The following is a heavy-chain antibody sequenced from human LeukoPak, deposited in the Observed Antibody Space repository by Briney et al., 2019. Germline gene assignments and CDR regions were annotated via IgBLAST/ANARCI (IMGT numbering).Heavy chain of an antibody. CDR3: ASRRLQGGYFDY. J-gene: IGHJ4*02. D-gene: IGHD5-24*01. CDR1: GGSFSGYY. Sequence: SETLSLTCAVYGGSFSGYYWSWIRQPPGKGLEWIGEINHSGSTNYNPSLKSRVTISVDTSKNQFSLKLSSVTAADTAVCYCASRRLQGGYFDYWGQGTLVTVSS. CDR2: INHSGST. V-gene: IGHV4-34*01.